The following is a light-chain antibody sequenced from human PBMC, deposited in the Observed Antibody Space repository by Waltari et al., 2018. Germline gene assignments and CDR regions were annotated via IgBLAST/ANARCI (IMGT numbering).Light chain of an antibody. J-gene: IGKJ1*01. Sequence: VLTQSPATLSVSLGASATLSCRASQTINNNLAWYQLKPGQAPRLLIYDASTRATGIPARFSGSGSGTEFALTISGLQSEDFAIYYCQQYNHWQWTFGQGTRVDIK. CDR2: DAS. CDR1: QTINNN. V-gene: IGKV3D-15*01. CDR3: QQYNHWQWT.